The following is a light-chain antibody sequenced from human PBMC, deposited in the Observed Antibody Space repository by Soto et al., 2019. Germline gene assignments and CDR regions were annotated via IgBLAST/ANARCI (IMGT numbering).Light chain of an antibody. J-gene: IGKJ5*01. CDR2: GAS. V-gene: IGKV3-20*01. CDR1: HSVSSSY. CDR3: QQYGRSPPIT. Sequence: EIVLTQSPGTLSLSPGERATLSCRASHSVSSSYLAWYKQKPGQAPRLLIYGASSRATGIPDRFSGSGSGTDFTLTISRLEPEDFAVYYCQQYGRSPPITFAQGTRLEIK.